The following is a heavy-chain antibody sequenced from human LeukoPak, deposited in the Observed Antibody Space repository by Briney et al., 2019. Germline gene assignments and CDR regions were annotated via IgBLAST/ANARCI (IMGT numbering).Heavy chain of an antibody. CDR2: INHSGST. V-gene: IGHV4-34*01. CDR1: GGSFGGYY. CDR3: ARWESEFGAFDI. D-gene: IGHD1-26*01. J-gene: IGHJ3*02. Sequence: SETLSLTCAVYGGSFGGYYWSWIRQPPGKGLEWIGEINHSGSTNYNPSLKSRVTISVDTSKNQFSLKLSSVTAADTAVYYCARWESEFGAFDIWGQGTMVTVSS.